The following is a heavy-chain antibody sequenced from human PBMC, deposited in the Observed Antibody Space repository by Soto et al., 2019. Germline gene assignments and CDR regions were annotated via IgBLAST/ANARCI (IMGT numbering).Heavy chain of an antibody. V-gene: IGHV4-59*12. Sequence: SETLSLTCTVSGGSISSYYWSWIRQPPGKGLEWIGYIYYSGSTNYNPSLKSRVTISVDTSKNQFSLKLSSVTAADTAVYYCARTIVLRLWAVDYYYYMDVWGKGTTVTVSS. CDR3: ARTIVLRLWAVDYYYYMDV. D-gene: IGHD5-12*01. J-gene: IGHJ6*03. CDR1: GGSISSYY. CDR2: IYYSGST.